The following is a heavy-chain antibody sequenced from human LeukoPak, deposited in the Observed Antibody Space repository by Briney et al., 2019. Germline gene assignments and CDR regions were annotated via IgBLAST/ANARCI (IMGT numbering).Heavy chain of an antibody. Sequence: GGSLRLSCAASGFTFSSYAMGWVRQAPGRGLKWVSSITASGGDTYYADSVKGRFAISRDNSRTTLYLQMNSLRGEDTAVYYCAKYYIKACFDYWGQGALVTVSS. CDR2: ITASGGDT. V-gene: IGHV3-23*01. J-gene: IGHJ4*02. CDR3: AKYYIKACFDY. CDR1: GFTFSSYA. D-gene: IGHD3-10*01.